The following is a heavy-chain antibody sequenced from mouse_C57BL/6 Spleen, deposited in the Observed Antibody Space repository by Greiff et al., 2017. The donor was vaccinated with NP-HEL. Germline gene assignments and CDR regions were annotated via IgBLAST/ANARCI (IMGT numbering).Heavy chain of an antibody. J-gene: IGHJ4*01. Sequence: EVKLMESGGDLVKPGGSLKLSCAASGFTFSSYGMSWVRQTPDKRLEWVATISSGGSYTYYPDSVKGRFTISRDNAKNTLYLQMSSLKSEDTTMYYCAILQFITTVGAGVDYWGQGTSVTVSS. CDR1: GFTFSSYG. D-gene: IGHD1-1*01. CDR2: ISSGGSYT. V-gene: IGHV5-6*01. CDR3: AILQFITTVGAGVDY.